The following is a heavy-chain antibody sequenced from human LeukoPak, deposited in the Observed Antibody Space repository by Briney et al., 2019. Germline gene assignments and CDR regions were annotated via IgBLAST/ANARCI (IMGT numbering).Heavy chain of an antibody. CDR3: ARVTLYSSSRYPYFDY. V-gene: IGHV3-30*04. CDR2: ISYDGSNK. CDR1: GFTFSSYA. D-gene: IGHD6-13*01. Sequence: SGGSLRLSCAASGFTFSSYAMHWVRQAPGKGLEWVAVISYDGSNKYYADSVKGRFTISRDNSKNTLYLQMNSLRAEDTAVYYCARVTLYSSSRYPYFDYWGQGTLVTVSS. J-gene: IGHJ4*02.